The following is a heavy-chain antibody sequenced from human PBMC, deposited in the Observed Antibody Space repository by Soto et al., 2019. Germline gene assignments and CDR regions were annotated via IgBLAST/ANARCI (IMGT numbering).Heavy chain of an antibody. CDR2: ISGSGGST. CDR1: GFTFSSYA. Sequence: WGSLRLSCAASGFTFSSYAMSWVRQAPGKGLEWVSAISGSGGSTYYADSVKGRFTISRDNSKNTLYLQMNSLRAEDTAVYYCAKVRYSDWLFGRNYPGNWLDTWGQGTLVTVSS. D-gene: IGHD3-9*01. V-gene: IGHV3-23*01. J-gene: IGHJ5*02. CDR3: AKVRYSDWLFGRNYPGNWLDT.